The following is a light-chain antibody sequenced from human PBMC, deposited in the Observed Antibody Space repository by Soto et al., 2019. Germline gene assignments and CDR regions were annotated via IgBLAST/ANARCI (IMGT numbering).Light chain of an antibody. Sequence: DIQMTQSPSALSAVVGDRVTITCRASQSICRWLAWYQKKAGAAPRLLIYQASAVETGVPSRFTGSGSGTEFTLTISSLQPEDFATYYCQHPGTFGQGTTVEIK. CDR2: QAS. V-gene: IGKV1-5*03. CDR1: QSICRW. CDR3: QHPGT. J-gene: IGKJ1*01.